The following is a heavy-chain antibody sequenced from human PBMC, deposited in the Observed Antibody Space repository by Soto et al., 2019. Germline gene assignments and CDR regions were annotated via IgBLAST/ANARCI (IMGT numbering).Heavy chain of an antibody. CDR3: ARHTVEMATLYYFDY. Sequence: PSETLSLTCTVSGGSISSYYWSWIRQLPGKGLEWIGYIYYSGSTNYNPSLKSRVTISVDTSKNQFSLKLSSVTAADTAVYYCARHTVEMATLYYFDYWGQGTLVTVSS. D-gene: IGHD5-12*01. CDR1: GGSISSYY. CDR2: IYYSGST. V-gene: IGHV4-59*08. J-gene: IGHJ4*02.